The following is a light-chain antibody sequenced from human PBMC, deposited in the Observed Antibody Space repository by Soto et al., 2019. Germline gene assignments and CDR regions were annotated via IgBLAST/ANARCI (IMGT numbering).Light chain of an antibody. V-gene: IGKV3-15*01. CDR3: QQYNNWWT. CDR1: QSVNNN. Sequence: EIVMTQSPATLSVSPGERATLSCRASQSVNNNLAWYQQKPGQAPRLLIYGASTRATGIPARFSVSVSGSDFSLTISSLQSEDFAIYYCQQYNNWWTFGQGTKVEIK. CDR2: GAS. J-gene: IGKJ1*01.